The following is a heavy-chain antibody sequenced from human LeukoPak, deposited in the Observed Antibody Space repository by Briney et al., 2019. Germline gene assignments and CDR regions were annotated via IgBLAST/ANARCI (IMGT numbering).Heavy chain of an antibody. Sequence: GGSLTLSCAASGFIIGNEAISWARQPPGKGLEWVSGFGRKDGIRYYADSVKGRFTISRDNSKNTLYLQMKSLRVEDTAVYFCAKVRDYNSGMGRLDPWGQGTLVTVSS. CDR2: FGRKDGIR. CDR1: GFIIGNEA. D-gene: IGHD3-10*01. J-gene: IGHJ5*02. CDR3: AKVRDYNSGMGRLDP. V-gene: IGHV3-23*01.